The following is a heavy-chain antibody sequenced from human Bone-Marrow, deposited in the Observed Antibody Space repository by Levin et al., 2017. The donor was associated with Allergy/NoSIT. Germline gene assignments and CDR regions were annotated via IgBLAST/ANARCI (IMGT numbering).Heavy chain of an antibody. CDR2: IYVSGST. CDR1: GDSISSTNW. J-gene: IGHJ3*02. D-gene: IGHD6-13*01. CDR3: ARRLFIASAGTTAFDT. V-gene: IGHV4-4*02. Sequence: ASETLSLTCAVSGDSISSTNWWSWVRLPPGKGLEWIGEIYVSGSTNYNPSLESRVTVSLDKSKNQFLLKLRSVTAADTAIYYCARRLFIASAGTTAFDTWGPGTLVTVSS.